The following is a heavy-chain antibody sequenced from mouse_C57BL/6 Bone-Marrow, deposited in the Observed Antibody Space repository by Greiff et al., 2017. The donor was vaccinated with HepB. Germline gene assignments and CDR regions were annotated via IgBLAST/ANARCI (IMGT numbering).Heavy chain of an antibody. CDR1: GFTFSSYG. D-gene: IGHD1-1*01. Sequence: EVQLQQSGGDLVKPGGSLKLSCAASGFTFSSYGMSWVRQTPDKRLEWVATISRGGSYTYYPDSVKGRFTISRDNAKNTLYLQMSSLKSEDTAMYYCARQRDYYRRTWFAYWGQGTLVTVSA. CDR2: ISRGGSYT. J-gene: IGHJ3*01. V-gene: IGHV5-6*01. CDR3: ARQRDYYRRTWFAY.